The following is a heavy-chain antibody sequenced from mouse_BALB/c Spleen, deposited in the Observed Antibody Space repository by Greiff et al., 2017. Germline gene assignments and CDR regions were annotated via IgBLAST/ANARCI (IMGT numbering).Heavy chain of an antibody. Sequence: VQLQQSGAELAKPGASVKMSCKASGYTFTSYWMNWVKQRPGQGLEWIGYINPSTGYTEYNQKFKDKATLTADKTTSTAYMQLSSLTSEYSAVYYCARTATTASFAYWGQGTLVTVSA. CDR3: ARTATTASFAY. V-gene: IGHV1-7*01. CDR2: INPSTGYT. CDR1: GYTFTSYW. J-gene: IGHJ3*01. D-gene: IGHD1-2*01.